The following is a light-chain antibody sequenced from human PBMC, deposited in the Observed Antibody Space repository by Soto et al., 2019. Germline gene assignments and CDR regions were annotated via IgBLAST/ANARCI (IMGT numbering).Light chain of an antibody. J-gene: IGKJ5*01. Sequence: DIEMTQSPSSLSASVGDRVTITCLASQSISTYFTWYQQKAGKAPKLLIYAASSLQSGVPSKFSGSGSGTDFTLTISSLQPEDFATYYCQQYNSYPITFGQGTRLEI. CDR2: AAS. CDR1: QSISTY. V-gene: IGKV1-16*02. CDR3: QQYNSYPIT.